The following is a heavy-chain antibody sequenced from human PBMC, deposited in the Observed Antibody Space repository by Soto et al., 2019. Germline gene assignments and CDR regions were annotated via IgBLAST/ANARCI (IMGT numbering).Heavy chain of an antibody. CDR2: IYSGGTT. J-gene: IGHJ4*02. V-gene: IGHV3-66*01. D-gene: IGHD5-12*01. CDR1: RFAVSDNY. Sequence: EVHLVESGGGLVQPGGSLRLSCAASRFAVSDNYMGWVRQAPGKGLEFVSLIYSGGTTRYADSVKGRFTISRDNSKNTLNLQMNNLRAEDTAVYYCATRTITLPHWGQGTLVTVSS. CDR3: ATRTITLPH.